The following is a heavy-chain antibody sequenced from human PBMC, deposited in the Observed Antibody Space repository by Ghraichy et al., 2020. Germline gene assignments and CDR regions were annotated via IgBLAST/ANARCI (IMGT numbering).Heavy chain of an antibody. Sequence: ASVKVSCKASGYTFTSYDINWVRQATGQGLEWMGWMKPSSGNTGYAQKFQGRVSMTRNTSISTAYMELSNLRSEDTAVYYCARGEGNWFDPWGQGTLVTVSS. CDR1: GYTFTSYD. V-gene: IGHV1-8*01. CDR3: ARGEGNWFDP. CDR2: MKPSSGNT. J-gene: IGHJ5*02.